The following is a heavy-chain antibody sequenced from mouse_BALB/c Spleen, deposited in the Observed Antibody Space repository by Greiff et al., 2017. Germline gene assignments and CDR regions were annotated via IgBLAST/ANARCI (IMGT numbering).Heavy chain of an antibody. D-gene: IGHD2-3*01. CDR3: ASGLLRSNYYAMDY. J-gene: IGHJ4*01. Sequence: EVKLMESGGGLVKPGGSLKLSCAASGFTFSDYYMYWVRQTPEKRLEWVATISDGGSYTYYPDSVKGRFTISRDNAKNNLYLQMSSLKSEDTAMYYCASGLLRSNYYAMDYWGQGTSVTVSS. V-gene: IGHV5-4*02. CDR2: ISDGGSYT. CDR1: GFTFSDYY.